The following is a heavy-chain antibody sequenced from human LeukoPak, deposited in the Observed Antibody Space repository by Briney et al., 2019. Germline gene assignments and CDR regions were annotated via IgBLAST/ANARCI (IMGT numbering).Heavy chain of an antibody. Sequence: SETLSLTCTVSDDSISSISFYRGWIRQPPGKGLGWIGSIYYGGTTYYNPSLESRVTMSLDTSKKQFSLRLRSVTAADTAVYYCVAYTSSLRWFDPWGQGTLVIVSS. J-gene: IGHJ5*02. V-gene: IGHV4-39*07. CDR3: VAYTSSLRWFDP. CDR1: DDSISSISFY. CDR2: IYYGGTT. D-gene: IGHD6-13*01.